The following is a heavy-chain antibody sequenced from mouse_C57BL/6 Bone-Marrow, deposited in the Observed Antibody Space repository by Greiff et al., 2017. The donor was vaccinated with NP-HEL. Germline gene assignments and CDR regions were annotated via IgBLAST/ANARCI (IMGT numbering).Heavy chain of an antibody. V-gene: IGHV5-4*01. D-gene: IGHD2-5*01. J-gene: IGHJ4*01. Sequence: EVQLVESGGGLVKPGGSLKLSCAASGFTFSSYAMSWVRQTPEKRLEWVATISDGGSYTYYPDNVKGRFTISRDNAKNNLYLQMSHLKSEDTAMYYCARGAIVTPYYAMGYWGQGTSVTVSS. CDR2: ISDGGSYT. CDR3: ARGAIVTPYYAMGY. CDR1: GFTFSSYA.